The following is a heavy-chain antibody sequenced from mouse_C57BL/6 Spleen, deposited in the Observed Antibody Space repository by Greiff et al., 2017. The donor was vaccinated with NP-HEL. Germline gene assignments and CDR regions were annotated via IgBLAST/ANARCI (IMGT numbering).Heavy chain of an antibody. J-gene: IGHJ2*01. CDR1: GYAFSSSW. V-gene: IGHV1-82*01. Sequence: QVQLQQSGPELVKPGASVKISCKASGYAFSSSWMNWVKQRPGKGLEWIGRLYPGDGDTNYNGKFKGKATLTADKSSSTAYMQLSSLTSEDSAVYFCARELGQGYWGQGTTLTVSS. D-gene: IGHD4-1*01. CDR2: LYPGDGDT. CDR3: ARELGQGY.